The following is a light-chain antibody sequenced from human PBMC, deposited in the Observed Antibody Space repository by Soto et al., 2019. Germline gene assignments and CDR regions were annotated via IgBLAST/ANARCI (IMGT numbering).Light chain of an antibody. V-gene: IGLV1-44*01. CDR3: AAWDDSLNGVL. CDR2: SNN. CDR1: SSNIGSNS. J-gene: IGLJ2*01. Sequence: QPVLTQPPSASGTPGQRVAISCSGSSSNIGSNSVHWYQQLPGTAPKLLIFSNNQRPSGVPDRFSGSRSGTSASLAISGLQSEDEADYYCAAWDDSLNGVLFGGGTKLTVL.